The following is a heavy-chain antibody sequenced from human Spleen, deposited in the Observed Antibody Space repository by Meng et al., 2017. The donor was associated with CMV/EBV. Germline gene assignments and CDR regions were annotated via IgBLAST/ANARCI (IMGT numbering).Heavy chain of an antibody. V-gene: IGHV3-23*01. D-gene: IGHD4-11*01. CDR1: GFTFSSYA. J-gene: IGHJ4*02. Sequence: GESLKISCAVSGFTFSSYAMNWVRQAPGKGLEWVSGISGSGASTHYADFVKGRFTISRDNSKNTLYLQMKSLRAEDTAVYYCVKGRDHNNYGGSGIVDFWGQGTLVTVSS. CDR3: VKGRDHNNYGGSGIVDF. CDR2: ISGSGAST.